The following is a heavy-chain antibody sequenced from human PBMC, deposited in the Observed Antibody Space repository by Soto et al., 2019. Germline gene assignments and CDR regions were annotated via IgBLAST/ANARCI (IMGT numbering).Heavy chain of an antibody. CDR1: GGSISSGDYY. V-gene: IGHV4-30-4*01. Sequence: SETLSLTCTVSGGSISSGDYYWNWIRQAPGKGLEWIGFIYYSGSTYYNPSLKSRVTISVGTSKNQFSLKLNSVTAADTAVYYCAREPYDYDSSGRFDNWDRGTLVT. D-gene: IGHD3-22*01. CDR3: AREPYDYDSSGRFDN. CDR2: IYYSGST. J-gene: IGHJ4*02.